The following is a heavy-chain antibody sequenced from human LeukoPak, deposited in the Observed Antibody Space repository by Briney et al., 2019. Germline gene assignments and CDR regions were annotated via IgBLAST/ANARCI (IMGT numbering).Heavy chain of an antibody. CDR3: AKDRRPPFNYYDRAIRDYYGMDV. CDR2: ISVSGVTT. Sequence: GGSLRLSCAASGFTFTNYGMAWLRQAPGKGLEWISTISVSGVTTYYADSVKGRFTISRDNSKNTLYLQMNSLRAEDTAVYYCAKDRRPPFNYYDRAIRDYYGMDVWGQGTTVTVSS. D-gene: IGHD3-22*01. V-gene: IGHV3-23*01. CDR1: GFTFTNYG. J-gene: IGHJ6*02.